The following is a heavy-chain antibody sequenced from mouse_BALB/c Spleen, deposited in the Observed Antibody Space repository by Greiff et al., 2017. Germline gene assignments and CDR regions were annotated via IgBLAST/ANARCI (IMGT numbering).Heavy chain of an antibody. J-gene: IGHJ3*01. V-gene: IGHV7-3*02. CDR3: ARDLERLRFAY. CDR1: GFTFTDYY. D-gene: IGHD1-2*01. Sequence: EVMLVESGGGLVQPGGSLRLSCATSGFTFTDYYMSWVRQPPGKALEWLGFIRNKANGYTTEYSASVKGRFTISRDNSQSILYLQMNTLRAEDSATCYCARDLERLRFAYWGQGTLVTVSA. CDR2: IRNKANGYTT.